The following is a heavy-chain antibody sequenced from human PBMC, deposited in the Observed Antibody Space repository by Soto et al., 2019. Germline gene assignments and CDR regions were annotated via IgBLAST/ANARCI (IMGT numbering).Heavy chain of an antibody. D-gene: IGHD3-10*01. J-gene: IGHJ5*02. CDR2: IYYSGST. CDR1: GGSMSSYY. Sequence: QVQLQESGPGLVKPSETLSLTCTVSGGSMSSYYWSWIRQPPGKGLEWIGYIYYSGSTIYNPYLKSRVTISVDTSKNQFSLKLSSVTAADTAVYYCARYGSGSSVWFDPWGQGTLVTVSS. V-gene: IGHV4-59*01. CDR3: ARYGSGSSVWFDP.